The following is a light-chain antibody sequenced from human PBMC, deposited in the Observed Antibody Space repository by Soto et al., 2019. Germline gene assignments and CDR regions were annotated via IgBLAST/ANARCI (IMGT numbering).Light chain of an antibody. V-gene: IGKV1-5*03. Sequence: DIQMTQSPSTLSASVGDSVSITCRASQSIHIWLAWYQQKPGKAPKLLIYKASNLQNGVPSRFSGSGSGTEFTLTISSLQPDDFANYHCHQYSTSPLTFGGGTKVEIK. CDR3: HQYSTSPLT. CDR1: QSIHIW. J-gene: IGKJ4*01. CDR2: KAS.